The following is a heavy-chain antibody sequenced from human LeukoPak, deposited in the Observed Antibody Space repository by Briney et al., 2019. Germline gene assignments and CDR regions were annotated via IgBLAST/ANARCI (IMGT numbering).Heavy chain of an antibody. J-gene: IGHJ4*02. CDR2: IYYTGNT. Sequence: PSETLSLTCSVSGDSITGYYWGWIRQPPGKGLEWIGNIYYTGNTYYNPSLKSRVTISVDTSKNQFSLKLSSVTAADTAVYYCARDLSPDFYGSGSYYWGQGTLVTVSS. CDR1: GDSITGYY. CDR3: ARDLSPDFYGSGSYY. V-gene: IGHV4-38-2*02. D-gene: IGHD3-10*01.